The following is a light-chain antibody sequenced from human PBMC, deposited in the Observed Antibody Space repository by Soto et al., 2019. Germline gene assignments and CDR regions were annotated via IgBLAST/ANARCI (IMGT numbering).Light chain of an antibody. CDR1: RSNIGAGYD. Sequence: QSVLPQPPSVSGAPGQRVTISCTGSRSNIGAGYDVHWYQQLPGTAPKLLIYGNSNRPSGVPDRFSGSKSGTSASLAITGLQAEDEADYYCQSYDSSLDGVFGGGTKVTVL. J-gene: IGLJ2*01. V-gene: IGLV1-40*01. CDR3: QSYDSSLDGV. CDR2: GNS.